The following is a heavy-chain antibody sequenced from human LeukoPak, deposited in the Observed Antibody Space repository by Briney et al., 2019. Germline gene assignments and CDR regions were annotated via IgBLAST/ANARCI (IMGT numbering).Heavy chain of an antibody. D-gene: IGHD3-10*01. CDR2: LNNDGSTT. V-gene: IGHV3-74*01. Sequence: QAGGSLRLSCAASGFTFSNYWMHWVRQVPGKGLVWVSRLNNDGSTTAYADSVKGRFTISRDNAKNSLYLQMNSLRAEDTAVYYCAKDRQWFGELFVDYWGQGTLVTVSS. CDR3: AKDRQWFGELFVDY. J-gene: IGHJ4*02. CDR1: GFTFSNYW.